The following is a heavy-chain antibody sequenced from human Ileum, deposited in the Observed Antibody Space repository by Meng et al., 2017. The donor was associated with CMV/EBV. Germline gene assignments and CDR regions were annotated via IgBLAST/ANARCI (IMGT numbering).Heavy chain of an antibody. CDR2: ISSSSSYI. CDR3: ARPSGYPLAYYYYGMDL. J-gene: IGHJ6*02. D-gene: IGHD3-3*01. CDR1: GFTFSSYS. V-gene: IGHV3-21*01. Sequence: SCAASGFTFSSYSMNWVRQAPGQGLEWVSSISSSSSYIYYADSVKGRFTISRDNAQNALYLQMNSLRDEDTAVYYCARPSGYPLAYYYYGMDLWGQGTTVTVSS.